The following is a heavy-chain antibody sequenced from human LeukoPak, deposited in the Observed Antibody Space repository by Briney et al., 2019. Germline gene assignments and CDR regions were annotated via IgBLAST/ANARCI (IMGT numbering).Heavy chain of an antibody. CDR2: TQFDGSKK. CDR3: AKDRSTYGCAGSVPDY. D-gene: IGHD3-10*01. CDR1: GFIFSNYG. J-gene: IGHJ4*02. V-gene: IGHV3-30*02. Sequence: TGGSLRLSCAASGFIFSNYGMHWVRQAPGEGLEWVAFTQFDGSKKNYADSVKGRFTISRDNSKNMLYLQMSGLRAEDTAVYYCAKDRSTYGCAGSVPDYWGQGILVTVSS.